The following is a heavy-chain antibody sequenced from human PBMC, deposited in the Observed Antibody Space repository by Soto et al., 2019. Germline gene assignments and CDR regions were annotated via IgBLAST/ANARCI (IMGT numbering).Heavy chain of an antibody. CDR3: ASYEMLRGYYYYGLDV. J-gene: IGHJ6*02. Sequence: QVQLVQSGAEVKKPGSSVRVSCKASGGTFKNYGFSWVRKAPGHGLEWMGGIIPFFGTTNYAQNFQARATITAVEATTTAYMELSSLRSEDTAVYYCASYEMLRGYYYYGLDVWGQGTTVTVSS. CDR1: GGTFKNYG. V-gene: IGHV1-69*01. CDR2: IIPFFGTT. D-gene: IGHD3-10*01.